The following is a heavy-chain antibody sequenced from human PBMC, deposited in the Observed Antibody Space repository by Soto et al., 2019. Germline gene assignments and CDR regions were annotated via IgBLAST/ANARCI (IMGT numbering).Heavy chain of an antibody. J-gene: IGHJ4*02. Sequence: GGSLRLSCAASGFTFSSYAMSWVRQAPGKGLEWVSAISGSSGSTYYADSVKGRFTISRDNSKNTLYLQMNSLRAEDTAVYYCAKDQNSSGYSSYWGQGTLVTVSS. CDR3: AKDQNSSGYSSY. V-gene: IGHV3-23*01. D-gene: IGHD6-19*01. CDR1: GFTFSSYA. CDR2: ISGSSGST.